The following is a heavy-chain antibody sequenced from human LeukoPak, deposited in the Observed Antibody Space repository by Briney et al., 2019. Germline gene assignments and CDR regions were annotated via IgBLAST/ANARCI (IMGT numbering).Heavy chain of an antibody. CDR1: GGSISSYY. CDR3: ARVSSSWYEDY. CDR2: IYRTGST. D-gene: IGHD6-13*01. J-gene: IGHJ4*02. V-gene: IGHV4-59*04. Sequence: PSETLSLTCTVSGGSISSYYWSWIRQPPGKGLEWIGSIYRTGSTYYNPSLKSRVTISLDTSKNQFSLKLSSVTAADTAVYYCARVSSSWYEDYWGQGTLVTVSS.